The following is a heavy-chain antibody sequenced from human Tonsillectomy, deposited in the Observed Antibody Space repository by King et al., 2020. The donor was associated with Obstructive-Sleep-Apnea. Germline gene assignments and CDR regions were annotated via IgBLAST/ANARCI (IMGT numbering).Heavy chain of an antibody. J-gene: IGHJ4*02. CDR2: IYYSGST. V-gene: IGHV4-59*01. CDR3: ARFWEGSDYDYYFDY. Sequence: VQLQESGPGLVKPSETLSLTCTVSGGSISSYYWSWIRQPPGKGLEWIGHIYYSGSTNYNPSLKSRATISVETSKNQFSLKLSSVTAADTAVYYCARFWEGSDYDYYFDYWGQGTLVTVSS. D-gene: IGHD5-12*01. CDR1: GGSISSYY.